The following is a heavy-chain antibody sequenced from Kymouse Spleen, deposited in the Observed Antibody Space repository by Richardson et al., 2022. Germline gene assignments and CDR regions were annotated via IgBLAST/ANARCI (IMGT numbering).Heavy chain of an antibody. V-gene: IGHV3-72*01. CDR3: ARGRITMVRGVITYYYYYGMDV. Sequence: EVQLVESGGGLVQPGGSLRLSCAASGFTFSDHYMDWVRQAPGKGLEWVGRTRNKANSYTTEYAASVKGRFTISRDDSKNSLYLQMNSLKTEDTAVYYCARGRITMVRGVITYYYYYGMDVWGQGTTVTVSS. CDR2: TRNKANSYTT. J-gene: IGHJ6*02. D-gene: IGHD3-10*01. CDR1: GFTFSDHY.